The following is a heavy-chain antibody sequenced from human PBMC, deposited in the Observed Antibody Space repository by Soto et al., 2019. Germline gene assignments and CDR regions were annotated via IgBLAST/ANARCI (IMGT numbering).Heavy chain of an antibody. CDR3: ATQVWLQFG. CDR2: INPDGTQK. J-gene: IGHJ4*02. Sequence: GGSLRLSCAASGFTFSNYWMSWVRQAPGKGLEWVAKINPDGTQKYYVDSLKGRFTISRDNAKNSLYLQMNSLRAEDTALYYCATQVWLQFGWGQGTLVTVSS. D-gene: IGHD5-12*01. V-gene: IGHV3-7*02. CDR1: GFTFSNYW.